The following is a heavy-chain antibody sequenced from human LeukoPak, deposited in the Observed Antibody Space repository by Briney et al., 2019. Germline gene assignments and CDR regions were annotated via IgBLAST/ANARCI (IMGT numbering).Heavy chain of an antibody. CDR1: EFTFSSYA. CDR2: ISGSSSIT. J-gene: IGHJ4*02. D-gene: IGHD6-19*01. Sequence: GGSLRLSCAASEFTFSSYAMSWVRQAPGKGLEWLSPISGSSSITYYADSVKGRFTISRDNSKNTLYLQMNSLRAEDTAVYYCAKGVAVASPYYFDYWGQGTLVTVSS. V-gene: IGHV3-23*01. CDR3: AKGVAVASPYYFDY.